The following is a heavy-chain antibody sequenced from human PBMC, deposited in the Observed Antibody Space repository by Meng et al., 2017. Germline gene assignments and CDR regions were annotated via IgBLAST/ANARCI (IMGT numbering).Heavy chain of an antibody. J-gene: IGHJ4*02. V-gene: IGHV3-30*06. Sequence: VVLGESGGGLVKPGRSLRLSCAASGFTFSSYGMHWVRQAPGKGLEWVAVISYDGSNKYYADSVKGRFTISRDNSKNTLYLQMNSLRAEDTAVYYCAHFDYWGQGTLVTVSS. CDR1: GFTFSSYG. CDR3: AHFDY. CDR2: ISYDGSNK.